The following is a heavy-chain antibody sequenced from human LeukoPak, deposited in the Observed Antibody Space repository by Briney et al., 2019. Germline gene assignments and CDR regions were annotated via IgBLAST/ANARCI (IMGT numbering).Heavy chain of an antibody. CDR3: AREPAGTGYFDY. CDR1: GYTFTSYY. Sequence: GASVKVSCKASGYTFTSYYMHWVRQAPGQGLEWMTTINPSGGGTSCAQKFQGRVTMTRDTSTRIVYMELSGLTSEDTAVYYCAREPAGTGYFDYWDQGTLVTVSS. CDR2: INPSGGGT. D-gene: IGHD3-10*01. V-gene: IGHV1-46*01. J-gene: IGHJ4*02.